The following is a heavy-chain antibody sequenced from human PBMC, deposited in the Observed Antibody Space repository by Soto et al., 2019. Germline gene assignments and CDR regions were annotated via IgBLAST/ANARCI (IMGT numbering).Heavy chain of an antibody. Sequence: QVQLVESGGGVVQPGRSLRLSCAASGFTFSRYAMHWVRKAPGKGLEWVAVISYDGSNKYYADSVKGRFTISRDNSKNPLYLQMNSLRAEDTAVYYCARALTAVALDYWGQGTLVTVSS. J-gene: IGHJ4*02. V-gene: IGHV3-30-3*01. CDR3: ARALTAVALDY. CDR1: GFTFSRYA. D-gene: IGHD6-19*01. CDR2: ISYDGSNK.